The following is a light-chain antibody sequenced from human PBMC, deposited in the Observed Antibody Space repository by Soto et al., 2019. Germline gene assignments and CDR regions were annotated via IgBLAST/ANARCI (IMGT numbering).Light chain of an antibody. Sequence: DIQLIQSPSFLSASVGDRVTITCRTSQGISSYLAWYQQKPGKAPNLLIYGASTLQSGVPSRFSGSVSGTEFTLTISSLQPEDFATYYCQQLKSYPQTFGGGTKVEIK. V-gene: IGKV1-9*01. CDR2: GAS. CDR3: QQLKSYPQT. J-gene: IGKJ4*01. CDR1: QGISSY.